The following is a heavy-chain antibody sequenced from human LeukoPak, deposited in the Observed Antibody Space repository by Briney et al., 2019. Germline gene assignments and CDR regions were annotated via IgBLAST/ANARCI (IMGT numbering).Heavy chain of an antibody. J-gene: IGHJ6*03. V-gene: IGHV3-30*02. D-gene: IGHD5-12*01. CDR2: IHHDGSNK. CDR3: AKGGGYEAQYYYYYLDV. Sequence: PGGSLRLSCAASGFTFSSYGMHWVRQAPGKGLDWVAFIHHDGSNKYYADSVKGRFTVSRDNSKNTLYLQMKSLRAEDTAVYYCAKGGGYEAQYYYYYLDVWGKGTTVTISS. CDR1: GFTFSSYG.